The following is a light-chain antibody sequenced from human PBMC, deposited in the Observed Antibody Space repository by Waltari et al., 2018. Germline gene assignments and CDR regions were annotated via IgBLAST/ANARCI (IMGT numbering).Light chain of an antibody. V-gene: IGKV3-20*01. J-gene: IGKJ1*01. Sequence: DIVLTQSPGTLSLSPGERATLSCRASQSVSRYLAWYQQRPGQAPRLLIYGASSRATGIPDRFSGSGSGTDFSLTISRLEPEDFAVYYCQNHERLPAMFGQGTKVEI. CDR3: QNHERLPAM. CDR1: QSVSRY. CDR2: GAS.